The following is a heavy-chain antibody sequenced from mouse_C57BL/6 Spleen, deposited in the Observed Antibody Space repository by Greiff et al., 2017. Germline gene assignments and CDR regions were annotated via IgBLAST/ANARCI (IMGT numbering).Heavy chain of an antibody. D-gene: IGHD4-1*02. Sequence: QVQLQQSGAELVKPGASVKLSCKASGYTFTEYTIHWVKQRSGQGLEWIGWFYPGSGSIKYNEKFKDKDTLTADKSSSTVYMELSRLTSVDSAVYFCARHAKCSTGRAAWFAYWGQGTLVTVSA. J-gene: IGHJ3*01. V-gene: IGHV1-62-2*01. CDR1: GYTFTEYT. CDR3: ARHAKCSTGRAAWFAY. CDR2: FYPGSGSI.